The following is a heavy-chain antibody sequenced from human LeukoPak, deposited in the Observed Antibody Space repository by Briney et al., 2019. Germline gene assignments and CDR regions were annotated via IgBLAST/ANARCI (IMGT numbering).Heavy chain of an antibody. CDR1: GFTFSSYS. CDR2: ISSSSSYI. CDR3: ARDLNDFWSGYYTGDY. V-gene: IGHV3-21*01. Sequence: PGGSLRLSCAASGFTFSSYSMNWVRQAPGKGLEWVSSISSSSSYIYYADSVKGRFTISRDNAKNSLYLQMNSLRAEDTAVDYCARDLNDFWSGYYTGDYWGQGTLVTVSS. D-gene: IGHD3-3*01. J-gene: IGHJ4*02.